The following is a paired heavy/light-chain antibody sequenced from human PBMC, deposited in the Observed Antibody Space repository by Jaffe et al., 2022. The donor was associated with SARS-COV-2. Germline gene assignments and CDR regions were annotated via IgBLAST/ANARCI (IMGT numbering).Light chain of an antibody. CDR2: DAF. CDR3: QLRYNWLSIT. V-gene: IGKV3-11*01. CDR1: QSVSSY. J-gene: IGKJ5*01. Sequence: EIVLTQSPATLSLSPGERATLSCRTSQSVSSYLAWYQQKPGQAPRLLIYDAFNRATGIPARFSGSGSGTDFTLTIRSLEPEDFAVYYCQLRYNWLSITFGQGTRLEIK.
Heavy chain of an antibody. D-gene: IGHD6-13*01. Sequence: EVQVVESGGGLVQPGGSLRLSCAASGFTFSSFSMSWVRQAPGKGLEWVSSITGSGGNTYYADYVKGRFTVSRDNSKNTLWLQMNSLRAEDTAVYFCGKASAAAGLNAIDYWGQGTLVTVSS. V-gene: IGHV3-23*04. CDR1: GFTFSSFS. CDR2: ITGSGGNT. CDR3: GKASAAAGLNAIDY. J-gene: IGHJ4*02.